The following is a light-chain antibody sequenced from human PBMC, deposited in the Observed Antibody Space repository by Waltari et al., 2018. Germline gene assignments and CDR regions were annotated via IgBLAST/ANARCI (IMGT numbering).Light chain of an antibody. V-gene: IGKV3-15*01. CDR3: QQYNRWRPIT. CDR2: DAS. J-gene: IGKJ5*01. Sequence: EVGMTQSPDTLSVSPGGRATLASRASQSIATNLACYQQRRGQAPRLLIFDASTRATSISGRFGGSGSGTEFTLSISSLQCDDSAVYYCQQYNRWRPITFGQGTRL. CDR1: QSIATN.